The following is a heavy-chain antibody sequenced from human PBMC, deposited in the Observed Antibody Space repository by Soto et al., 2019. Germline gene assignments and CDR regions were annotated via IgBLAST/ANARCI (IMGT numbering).Heavy chain of an antibody. CDR1: GFTFSDYY. J-gene: IGHJ4*02. CDR3: AKDSVPDGRWNFDY. D-gene: IGHD2-15*01. CDR2: ISSSSSYT. V-gene: IGHV3-11*03. Sequence: GGSLRLSCAASGFTFSDYYMSWIRQAPGKGLEWVSYISSSSSYTNYADSVKGRFTISRDNAKNSLYLQMNSLRAEDTALYYSAKDSVPDGRWNFDYWGLGTVVTVSS.